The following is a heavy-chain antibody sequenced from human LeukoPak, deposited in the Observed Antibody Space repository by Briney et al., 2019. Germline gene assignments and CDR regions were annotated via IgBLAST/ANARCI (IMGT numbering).Heavy chain of an antibody. CDR3: ARDAKVKEYYYYYYYMDV. J-gene: IGHJ6*03. D-gene: IGHD5-18*01. CDR1: GGSIRSGNW. Sequence: SETLSLTCAVSGGSIRSGNWWSWVRQPPGKGLQWIGEIFHSGSTNYNPSLKSRVTISVDTSKNQFSLKLSSVTAADTAVYYCARDAKVKEYYYYYYYMDVWGKGTTVTVSS. CDR2: IFHSGST. V-gene: IGHV4-4*02.